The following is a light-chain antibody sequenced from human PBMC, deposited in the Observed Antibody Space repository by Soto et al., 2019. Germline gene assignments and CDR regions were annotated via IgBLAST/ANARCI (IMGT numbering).Light chain of an antibody. J-gene: IGLJ2*01. V-gene: IGLV2-14*01. CDR1: SSDVGGYKY. CDR3: SSYTSSSTVV. Sequence: QSALTQPASVSGSPGQSITISCSGTSSDVGGYKYVSWYQQHPGKAPKLMIYEVSNRSSGVSHRFSGSQSGNTASLTISGLQAEDEADYYCSSYTSSSTVVFGGGTKLTVL. CDR2: EVS.